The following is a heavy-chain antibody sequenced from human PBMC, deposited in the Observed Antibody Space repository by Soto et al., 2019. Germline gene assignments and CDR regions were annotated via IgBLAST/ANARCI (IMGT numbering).Heavy chain of an antibody. J-gene: IGHJ6*02. CDR1: GGTFTSYA. D-gene: IGHD6-13*01. Sequence: ASVKVSCKASGGTFTSYAMHWVRQAPGQRLEWMGWINAGNGNTKYSQKFQGRVTITRDTSASTAYMELSSLRSEDTAVYYCARETRYSSSWYGEDYYYGMDVWGQGTTVTAP. CDR3: ARETRYSSSWYGEDYYYGMDV. CDR2: INAGNGNT. V-gene: IGHV1-3*01.